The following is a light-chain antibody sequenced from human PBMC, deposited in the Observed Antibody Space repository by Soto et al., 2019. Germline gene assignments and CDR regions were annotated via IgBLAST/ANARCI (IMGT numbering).Light chain of an antibody. CDR3: QQYDGIPQFT. CDR1: QSVSNSY. J-gene: IGKJ3*01. V-gene: IGKV3-20*01. CDR2: GAS. Sequence: EIVLTQSPGTLSLSPGERATLSCRASQSVSNSYLPWYQPKPGQAPRLLIYGASSRATGIPDRFSGSGSGTDFTLSISRLEPEEFAMYYCQQYDGIPQFTCGPGTKVDIK.